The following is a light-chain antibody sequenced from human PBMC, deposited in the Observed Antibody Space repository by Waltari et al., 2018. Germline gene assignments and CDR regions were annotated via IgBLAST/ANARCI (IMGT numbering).Light chain of an antibody. CDR1: SSDVGSYNL. J-gene: IGLJ2*01. CDR3: CSYAGSSTDVV. V-gene: IGLV2-23*01. Sequence: SALTQPASVSGSPGQSITIPCTGTSSDVGSYNLVSWYQQHPGKAPKLMIYEGSKRPSGVSNRFSGSKSGNTASLTISGLQAEDEADYYCCSYAGSSTDVVFGGGTKLTVL. CDR2: EGS.